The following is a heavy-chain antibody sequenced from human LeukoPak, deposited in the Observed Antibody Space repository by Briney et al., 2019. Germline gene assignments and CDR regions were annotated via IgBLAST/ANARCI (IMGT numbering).Heavy chain of an antibody. D-gene: IGHD6-19*01. CDR3: ARPTSGWYAGGFDY. Sequence: GGSLRLSCAASGFTFMNYAMNWVRQAPGKGLEWVSALSFSGLTTYYADSVRGRFTISRDNSKSTLYLQMNSLRAEDTALYYCARPTSGWYAGGFDYWGQGILVTVSS. J-gene: IGHJ4*02. V-gene: IGHV3-23*01. CDR2: LSFSGLTT. CDR1: GFTFMNYA.